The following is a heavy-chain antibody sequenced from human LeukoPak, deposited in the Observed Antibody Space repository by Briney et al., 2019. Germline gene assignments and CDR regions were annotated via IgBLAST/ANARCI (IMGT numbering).Heavy chain of an antibody. CDR2: INPNSGGT. CDR3: ARDTGSGYSYGYTPFDY. V-gene: IGHV1-2*02. Sequence: ASVKVSCKASGYTFTGYYMHWVRQAPGQGLEWMGWINPNSGGTNYAQKFQGRVTMTRDTSISTAYMELSRLRSDDTAVYYCARDTGSGYSYGYTPFDYWGQGTLVTVSS. D-gene: IGHD5-18*01. J-gene: IGHJ4*02. CDR1: GYTFTGYY.